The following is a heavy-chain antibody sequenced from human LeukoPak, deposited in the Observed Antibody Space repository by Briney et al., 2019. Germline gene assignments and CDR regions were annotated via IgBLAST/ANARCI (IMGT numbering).Heavy chain of an antibody. CDR1: GYFISSGYY. CDR3: ARDRELLWLGELSEYYYMDV. J-gene: IGHJ6*03. D-gene: IGHD3-10*01. CDR2: IYHSGST. Sequence: SETLSLTCAVYGYFISSGYYRGWIRQPPGKGLEWIGSIYHSGSTYYNPSLKSRVTISVDTSKNQFPLKLSSVTAADTAVYYYARDRELLWLGELSEYYYMDVWGKGTTVTVSS. V-gene: IGHV4-38-2*02.